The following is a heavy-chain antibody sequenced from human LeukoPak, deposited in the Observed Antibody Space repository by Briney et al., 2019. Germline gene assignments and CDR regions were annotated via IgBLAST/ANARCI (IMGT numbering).Heavy chain of an antibody. J-gene: IGHJ4*02. CDR3: ARDQWIQLWLPNFDY. CDR1: GFTFSSYA. V-gene: IGHV3-30*04. CDR2: ISYDGSNK. Sequence: GFLRLSCAASGFTFSSYAMHWVRQAPGKGLEWVAVISYDGSNKYYADSVKGRFTISRDNSKNTLYLQMNSLRAEDTAVYYCARDQWIQLWLPNFDYWGQGTLVTVSS. D-gene: IGHD5-18*01.